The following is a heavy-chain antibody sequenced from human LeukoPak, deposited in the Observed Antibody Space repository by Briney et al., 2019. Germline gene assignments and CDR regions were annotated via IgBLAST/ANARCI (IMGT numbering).Heavy chain of an antibody. D-gene: IGHD3-16*01. Sequence: SETLSLTCTVSGGSISSYYWSWIRQPPGKGLEWIGYIYYSGSTNYNPSLKSRVTISVDTSKNQFSLKLSSATAADTAVYYCARSSAYYDYVWGSYRPRYYFDYWGQGTLVTVSS. CDR1: GGSISSYY. CDR3: ARSSAYYDYVWGSYRPRYYFDY. CDR2: IYYSGST. V-gene: IGHV4-59*01. J-gene: IGHJ4*02.